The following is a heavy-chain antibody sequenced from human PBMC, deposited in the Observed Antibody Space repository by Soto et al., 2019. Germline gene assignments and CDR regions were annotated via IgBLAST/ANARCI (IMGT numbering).Heavy chain of an antibody. CDR3: ARVDVGRAGRFYDFWSGYYNTRDNWFDP. Sequence: SETLSLTCTVSGGSISSGGYYWSWIRQHPGKGLEWIGYIYYSGSTYYNPSLKSRVTISVDTSKNQFSLKLSSVTAADTAVYYCARVDVGRAGRFYDFWSGYYNTRDNWFDPWGQGTLVTVSS. V-gene: IGHV4-31*03. J-gene: IGHJ5*02. CDR1: GGSISSGGYY. D-gene: IGHD3-3*01. CDR2: IYYSGST.